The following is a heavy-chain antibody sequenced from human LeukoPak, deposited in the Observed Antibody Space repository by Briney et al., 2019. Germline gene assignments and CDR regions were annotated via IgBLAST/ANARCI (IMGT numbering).Heavy chain of an antibody. V-gene: IGHV3-23*01. CDR3: AKDSLGLELLVAHFDY. Sequence: SGGSPRLSWAASGFTFSSYAMSWVRQAPGKGLEWVSAISGSGGSTYYADSVKGRFTISRDNSKNTLYLQMNSLRAEDTAVYYCAKDSLGLELLVAHFDYWGQGTLVTVSS. CDR1: GFTFSSYA. CDR2: ISGSGGST. D-gene: IGHD1-7*01. J-gene: IGHJ4*02.